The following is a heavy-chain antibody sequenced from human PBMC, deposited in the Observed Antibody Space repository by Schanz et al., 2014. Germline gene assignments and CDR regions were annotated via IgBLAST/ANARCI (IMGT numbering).Heavy chain of an antibody. V-gene: IGHV3-23*01. Sequence: EVQLLESGGGLVQPGGSLRLSCTVSGFTVNNYAMNWVRQAPGRGPEWVSGITRQGTTYYADFVRGRFSISRDLSSNTLYLQMNSLRADDSAIYYCAKSKSQLPLFDYWGQGTLVAVSS. CDR1: GFTVNNYA. D-gene: IGHD2-21*01. CDR3: AKSKSQLPLFDY. CDR2: ITRQGTT. J-gene: IGHJ4*02.